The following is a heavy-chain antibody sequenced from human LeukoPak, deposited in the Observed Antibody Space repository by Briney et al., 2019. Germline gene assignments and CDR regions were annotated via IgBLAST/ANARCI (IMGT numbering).Heavy chain of an antibody. J-gene: IGHJ4*02. V-gene: IGHV3-7*01. Sequence: GGSLRLSCVASGFTFSSYSIHWVRQAPGKGLEWVANIKQDGSEKYYVDSVKGRFTISRDNAKNSLYLQMNSLRAEDTAVYYCAREGSWYFDYWGQGTLVTVSS. D-gene: IGHD6-13*01. CDR2: IKQDGSEK. CDR3: AREGSWYFDY. CDR1: GFTFSSYS.